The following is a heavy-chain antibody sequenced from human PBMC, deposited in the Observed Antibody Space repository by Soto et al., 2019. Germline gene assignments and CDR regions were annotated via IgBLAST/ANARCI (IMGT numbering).Heavy chain of an antibody. Sequence: PGESLKISCKGSGYSFTSYWIGWVRQMPGKGLEWMGIIYPGDSDTRYSPSFQGQVTISADKSISTAYLQWSSLKASDTAMYYCARLGWLRQWNLILYYYYYMDVWGKGTTVTVSS. CDR1: GYSFTSYW. D-gene: IGHD5-12*01. V-gene: IGHV5-51*01. CDR3: ARLGWLRQWNLILYYYYYMDV. CDR2: IYPGDSDT. J-gene: IGHJ6*03.